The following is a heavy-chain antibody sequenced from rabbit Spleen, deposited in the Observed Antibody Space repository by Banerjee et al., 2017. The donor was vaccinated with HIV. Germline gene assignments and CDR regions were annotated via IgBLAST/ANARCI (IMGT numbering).Heavy chain of an antibody. CDR1: GFSFSSSYY. J-gene: IGHJ4*01. V-gene: IGHV1S45*01. CDR3: ARDFYASNRYYFDL. CDR2: IYGGDGSST. D-gene: IGHD8-1*01. Sequence: QEQLVESGGGLVQPEGSLTLTCTASGFSFSSSYYMCWVRQAPGKGLEWIACIYGGDGSSTAYANWAKGRFTISKTSSTTVPLQMTSLTAADTATYFCARDFYASNRYYFDLWGPGTLVTVS.